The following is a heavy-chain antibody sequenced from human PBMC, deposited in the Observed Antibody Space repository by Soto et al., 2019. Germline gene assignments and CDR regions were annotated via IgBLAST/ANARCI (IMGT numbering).Heavy chain of an antibody. CDR3: ARDITGATGDY. J-gene: IGHJ4*02. D-gene: IGHD6-25*01. CDR2: ISTSNGDT. CDR1: GYTFINYN. Sequence: QVQLVQSGPEVKEPGASVRVSCKASGYTFINYNIFWVRQAPGQGLEWMGWISTSNGDTNYAQNFQGRVTMTTDTSTSTAYVELRSLRYDDTAVYYCARDITGATGDYWGLGPLVTVSS. V-gene: IGHV1-18*01.